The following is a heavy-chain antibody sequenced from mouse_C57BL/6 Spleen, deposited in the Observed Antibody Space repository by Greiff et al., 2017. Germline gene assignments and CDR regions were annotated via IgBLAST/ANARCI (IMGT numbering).Heavy chain of an antibody. V-gene: IGHV3-6*01. CDR2: ISYDGSN. Sequence: EVQLQQSGPGLVKPSQSLSLTCSVTGYSITSGYYWNWIRQVPGNKLEWMGYISYDGSNNYNPSLKNRISITRDTSKNQFFLQLNSVTTEDTATYYCARDRGANDGYYFDYWGQGTTLTVSS. J-gene: IGHJ2*01. CDR1: GYSITSGYY. CDR3: ARDRGANDGYYFDY. D-gene: IGHD2-3*01.